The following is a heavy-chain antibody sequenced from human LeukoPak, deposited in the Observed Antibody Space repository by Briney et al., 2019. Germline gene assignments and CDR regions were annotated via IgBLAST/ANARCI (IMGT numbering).Heavy chain of an antibody. CDR1: GFTFSSYS. V-gene: IGHV3-21*01. D-gene: IGHD3-22*01. J-gene: IGHJ4*02. CDR2: ISSSSSHI. CDR3: ARDSDSSGYCDY. Sequence: GGSLRLSCAASGFTFSSYSMNWVRQAPGKGLEWVSSISSSSSHIYYADSVKGRFTISRDNAKNSLYLQMNSLRAEDTAVYYCARDSDSSGYCDYWGQGTLVTVSS.